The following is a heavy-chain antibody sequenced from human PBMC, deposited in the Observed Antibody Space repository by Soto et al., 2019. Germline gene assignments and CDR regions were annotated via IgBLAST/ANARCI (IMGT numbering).Heavy chain of an antibody. CDR2: INSSGTTV. J-gene: IGHJ6*03. CDR3: ARVLRGYYGSYYYYMDV. Sequence: QVQLVESGGGLVKPGGSLRLSCDASGFTLRDYYMSWVRQAPGKGLEWISYINSSGTTVYYADSVKGRFTVSRDNAENSQYLQMNRLRAEDTAVYYCARVLRGYYGSYYYYMDVWGKGTTVTVSS. V-gene: IGHV3-11*01. D-gene: IGHD3-3*01. CDR1: GFTLRDYY.